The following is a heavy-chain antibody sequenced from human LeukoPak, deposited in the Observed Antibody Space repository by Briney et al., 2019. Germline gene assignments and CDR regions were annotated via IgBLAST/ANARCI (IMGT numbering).Heavy chain of an antibody. D-gene: IGHD4-17*01. CDR3: ARDSYGDANFDS. CDR2: IYADGNT. CDR1: GFSFSTYA. Sequence: GGSLRLSCAASGFSFSTYAVTWVRQAPGRGLEWVSFIYADGNTYYADSVKGRFTISRDISKNAVYLQMNSLRAEDTAVYYCARDSYGDANFDSWGQGTLVTVSS. V-gene: IGHV3-23*03. J-gene: IGHJ4*02.